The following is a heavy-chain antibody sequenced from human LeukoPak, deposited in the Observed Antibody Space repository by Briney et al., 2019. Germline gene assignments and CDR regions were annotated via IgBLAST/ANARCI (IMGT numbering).Heavy chain of an antibody. J-gene: IGHJ6*03. CDR3: ATVSRVAVGWHKKKYYYYYMDV. V-gene: IGHV1-2*02. D-gene: IGHD5-24*01. CDR1: GYTFTGYY. CDR2: INPNSGGT. Sequence: GASVTVSCKASGYTFTGYYMHWVRQAPGQGLEWMGWINPNSGGTNYAQKFQGRVTMTRDTSISTAYMELSSLRSEDTAVYYCATVSRVAVGWHKKKYYYYYMDVWGKGTTVTVSS.